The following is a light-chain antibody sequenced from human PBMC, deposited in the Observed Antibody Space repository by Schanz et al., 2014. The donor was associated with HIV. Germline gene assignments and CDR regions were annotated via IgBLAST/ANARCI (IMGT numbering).Light chain of an antibody. V-gene: IGLV2-14*03. CDR2: DVT. J-gene: IGLJ2*01. CDR1: SGDVGRYDY. CDR3: SSFTRGTTPVI. Sequence: QSALTQPASVSGSPGQSITISCTGTSGDVGRYDYVSWYQQHPGQAPKLLIYDVTYRPSGVSNRFSGSKSGNTASLTISGLQAEDEAVYYCSSFTRGTTPVIFGGGTKLTVL.